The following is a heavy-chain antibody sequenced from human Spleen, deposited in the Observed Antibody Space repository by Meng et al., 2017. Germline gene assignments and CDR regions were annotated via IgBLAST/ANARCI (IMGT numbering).Heavy chain of an antibody. CDR3: VRDENISLGKLFGDY. J-gene: IGHJ4*02. V-gene: IGHV1-2*06. CDR1: GYTFPDYW. CDR2: INPKSGDT. Sequence: ASVKVSCKASGYTFPDYWLHWVRRAPGQGLEWMGRINPKSGDTHYAQRFQGRVTMTGDTSISTAYVELSRLRSDDTAAYYCVRDENISLGKLFGDYWGQGALVTVSS. D-gene: IGHD2-21*01.